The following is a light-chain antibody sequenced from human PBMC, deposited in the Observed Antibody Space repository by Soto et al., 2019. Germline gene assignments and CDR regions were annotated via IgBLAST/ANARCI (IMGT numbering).Light chain of an antibody. Sequence: EIVLTQSPGTLSLSLGERATLSCRASQSVSSYYLAWYRQKPGQAPRLLIYAASSRATGIPDRFSGGGSGTDFTLTISRLEPEDFAVYYCQQCGSSPWTFGQGTKVEIK. CDR3: QQCGSSPWT. CDR1: QSVSSYY. J-gene: IGKJ1*01. V-gene: IGKV3-20*01. CDR2: AAS.